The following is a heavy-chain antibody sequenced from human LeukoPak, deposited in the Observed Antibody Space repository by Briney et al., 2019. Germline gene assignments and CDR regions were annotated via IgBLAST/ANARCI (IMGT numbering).Heavy chain of an antibody. Sequence: SETLSLTCTVSGGSISSYYWSWIRQPPGKGLEWLGYIYYSGSTNYNPSLKSRVTISVDTSKNQFSLKLSSVTAADTAVYYCARDPAPYDSSSHFDYWGQGTLVTVSS. J-gene: IGHJ4*02. V-gene: IGHV4-59*01. CDR1: GGSISSYY. D-gene: IGHD6-6*01. CDR3: ARDPAPYDSSSHFDY. CDR2: IYYSGST.